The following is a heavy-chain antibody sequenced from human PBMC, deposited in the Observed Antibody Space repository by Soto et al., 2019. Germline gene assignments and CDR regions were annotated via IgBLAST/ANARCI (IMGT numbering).Heavy chain of an antibody. J-gene: IGHJ6*02. Sequence: SETLSLTCAVSGGSISNYYWSWFRQTPGKGLEWIGYVHDSWGSNYNPSLKSRVAISLDTSKSQFSLKLTSVTATDTAVYYCARQGFGALHGLVAVWGQGTTVPVSS. CDR1: GGSISNYY. V-gene: IGHV4-59*08. CDR2: VHDSWGS. CDR3: ARQGFGALHGLVAV. D-gene: IGHD3-10*01.